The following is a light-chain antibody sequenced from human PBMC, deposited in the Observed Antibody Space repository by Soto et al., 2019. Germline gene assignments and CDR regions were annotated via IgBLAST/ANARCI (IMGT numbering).Light chain of an antibody. V-gene: IGLV2-14*01. J-gene: IGLJ1*01. Sequence: QSALTQPASVSGSPGQSITISCTGTNSDIGGYNYVSWYQQHPGKAPKLMIYEVSNRPSGVSNRFSGSKSGNTASLTISGLQAEDEADYYCSSYTSSATRVFGTGTQLTVL. CDR1: NSDIGGYNY. CDR3: SSYTSSATRV. CDR2: EVS.